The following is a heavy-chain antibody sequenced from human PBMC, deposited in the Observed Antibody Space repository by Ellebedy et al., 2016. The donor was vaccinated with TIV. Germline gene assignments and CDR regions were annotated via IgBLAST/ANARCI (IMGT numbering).Heavy chain of an antibody. J-gene: IGHJ4*02. V-gene: IGHV3-74*01. D-gene: IGHD3-9*01. CDR1: GFTFSGYY. Sequence: GGSLRLSCEVSGFTFSGYYMHWVRQAPGKGLVWVARINTDGSTASYADSVEGRFTISRDNVRKTLYLQVDSLRAEDTAVYYCARESVRYFDWDYWGQGTLVTVSS. CDR2: INTDGSTA. CDR3: ARESVRYFDWDY.